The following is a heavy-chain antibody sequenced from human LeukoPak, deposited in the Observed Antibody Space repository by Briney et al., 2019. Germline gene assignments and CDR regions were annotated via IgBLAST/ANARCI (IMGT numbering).Heavy chain of an antibody. V-gene: IGHV3-23*01. CDR2: ISGSGGST. CDR1: GFTFSSYA. J-gene: IGHJ4*02. CDR3: AKANSSGRKSTYDY. Sequence: GGSLRLSCAASGFTFSSYAMSWVRQAPGKGLEWVSAISGSGGSTYYADSVKGRFTISRDNSKNTLYLQTNSLRAEDTAVYYCAKANSSGRKSTYDYWGQGTLVTVSS. D-gene: IGHD6-19*01.